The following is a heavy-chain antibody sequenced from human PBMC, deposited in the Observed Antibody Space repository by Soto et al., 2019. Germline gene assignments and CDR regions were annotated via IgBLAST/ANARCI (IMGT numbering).Heavy chain of an antibody. CDR1: GGSISSGDYY. Sequence: SSETLSLTCTVSGGSISSGDYYWSWIRQPPGKGLEWIGYIYYSGSTYYNPSLKSRVTISVDTSKNQFSLKLSSVTAADTAVYYCAREIAAAGRGDWFDPWGQGTLVTVSS. CDR3: AREIAAAGRGDWFDP. V-gene: IGHV4-30-4*01. D-gene: IGHD6-13*01. J-gene: IGHJ5*02. CDR2: IYYSGST.